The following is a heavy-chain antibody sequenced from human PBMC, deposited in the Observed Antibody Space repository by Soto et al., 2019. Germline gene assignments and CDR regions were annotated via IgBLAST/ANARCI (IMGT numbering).Heavy chain of an antibody. Sequence: QVQLQESGPGLVKPSETLSLTCPVSGGSISSYYCSWIRQPPGKGLEWIGYIYYSGSANYNPSLKSRVTISVDTSKNHFSLKLSSVTAADTAVYYCARAGAATLSDYWGQGTLVTVSS. D-gene: IGHD2-15*01. CDR1: GGSISSYY. J-gene: IGHJ4*02. CDR2: IYYSGSA. CDR3: ARAGAATLSDY. V-gene: IGHV4-59*01.